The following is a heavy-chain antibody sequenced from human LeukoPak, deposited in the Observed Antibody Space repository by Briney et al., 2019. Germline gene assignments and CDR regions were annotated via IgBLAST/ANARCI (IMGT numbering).Heavy chain of an antibody. Sequence: GASVKVSCKASGGIFSSYAISWVRQAPGQGLEWMGGIIPIFGTANYAQKFQGRVTITADESTSTAYMELSSLRSEDTAVYYCATSSGPDYYDSSGYSYWGQGTLVTVSS. J-gene: IGHJ4*02. CDR1: GGIFSSYA. CDR2: IIPIFGTA. V-gene: IGHV1-69*13. CDR3: ATSSGPDYYDSSGYSY. D-gene: IGHD3-22*01.